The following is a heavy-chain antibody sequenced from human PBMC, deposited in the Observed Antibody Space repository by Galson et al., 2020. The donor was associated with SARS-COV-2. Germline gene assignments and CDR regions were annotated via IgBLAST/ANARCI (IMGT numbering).Heavy chain of an antibody. V-gene: IGHV4-31*03. J-gene: IGHJ3*02. CDR1: GGSISGGNYY. Sequence: KASETLSLTCTVSGGSISGGNYYWTWIRQHPGKGLEWIGYIHHSGSAYYNPSLKSRAGISVDTSSNQFSLKLTSVTAADTAVYYCARAASRYGANAFDIWGQGTMVTVSS. CDR3: ARAASRYGANAFDI. CDR2: IHHSGSA. D-gene: IGHD5-18*01.